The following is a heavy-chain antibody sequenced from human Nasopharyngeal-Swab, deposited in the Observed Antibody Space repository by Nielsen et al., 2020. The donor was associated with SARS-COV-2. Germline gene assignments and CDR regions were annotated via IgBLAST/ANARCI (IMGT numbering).Heavy chain of an antibody. V-gene: IGHV3-11*01. D-gene: IGHD5-24*01. Sequence: GESLKISCAASGFTFSDDYMSWIRQAPGKGLEWVSYISSSGTTIYYADSVKGRFTISRDNAKNSLYLQMNSLRAEDTALYYCAKDGPGRSTIGYYYYYMDVWGKGTTVTVSS. CDR1: GFTFSDDY. CDR2: ISSSGTTI. J-gene: IGHJ6*03. CDR3: AKDGPGRSTIGYYYYYMDV.